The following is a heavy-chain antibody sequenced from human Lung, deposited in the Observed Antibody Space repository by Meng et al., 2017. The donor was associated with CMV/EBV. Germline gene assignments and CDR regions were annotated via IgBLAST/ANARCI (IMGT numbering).Heavy chain of an antibody. CDR2: IRGYNGNT. V-gene: IGHV1-18*01. CDR3: ARDIIGREGWFDT. Sequence: QVQVVQSGTEVKKPGASVTVSCTASGYTISSHGIGWGRQAPGQGLEWMGWIRGYNGNTNYAQKFQGRVAMTTDTSTTTAYMELRSLRSDDTAVYYCARDIIGREGWFDTWGQGTLVTVSS. CDR1: GYTISSHG. D-gene: IGHD3-16*02. J-gene: IGHJ5*02.